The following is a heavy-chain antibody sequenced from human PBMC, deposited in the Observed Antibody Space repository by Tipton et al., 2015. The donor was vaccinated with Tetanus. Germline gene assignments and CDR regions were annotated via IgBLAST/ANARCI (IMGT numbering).Heavy chain of an antibody. CDR2: IWYDGSNK. CDR3: ARDLSPLRDFDCLSPDY. V-gene: IGHV3-33*01. D-gene: IGHD3-9*01. CDR1: GFTFSSYG. J-gene: IGHJ4*02. Sequence: SLRLSCAASGFTFSSYGMHWVRQAPGKGLEWVAVIWYDGSNKYYADSVKGRFTISRDNSKNTLYLQMNSLRAEDTAVYYCARDLSPLRDFDCLSPDYWGQGPLVTVSS.